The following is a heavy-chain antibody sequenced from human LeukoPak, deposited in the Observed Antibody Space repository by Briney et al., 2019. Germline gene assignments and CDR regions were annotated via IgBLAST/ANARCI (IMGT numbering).Heavy chain of an antibody. CDR3: ARDTRGGYSGYDPTLDYFDY. V-gene: IGHV3-7*01. CDR2: IKQDGSEK. Sequence: GGSLRLSCAASGFTFSSYWMSWVRQAPGKGLEWVANIKQDGSEKYYVDSVKGRFTISRDNAKNSLYLQMNSLRAEDTAVYYCARDTRGGYSGYDPTLDYFDYWGQGTLVTVSS. CDR1: GFTFSSYW. J-gene: IGHJ4*02. D-gene: IGHD5-12*01.